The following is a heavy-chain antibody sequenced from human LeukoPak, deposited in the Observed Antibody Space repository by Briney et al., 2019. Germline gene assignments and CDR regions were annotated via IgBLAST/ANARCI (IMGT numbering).Heavy chain of an antibody. V-gene: IGHV5-51*01. CDR3: ARHKARWFGELDFSMNWFDP. CDR2: IYLGDSDT. D-gene: IGHD3-10*01. J-gene: IGHJ5*02. CDR1: GYSFTSYW. Sequence: GESLKISCKGSGYSFTSYWIGWVRQMPGKGLEWMGIIYLGDSDTRYSPSFQGQVTISADKSISTAYLQWSSLKASDTAMYYCARHKARWFGELDFSMNWFDPWGQGTLVTVSS.